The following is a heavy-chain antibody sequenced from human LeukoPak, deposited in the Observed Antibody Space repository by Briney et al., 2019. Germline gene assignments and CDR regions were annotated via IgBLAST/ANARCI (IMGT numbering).Heavy chain of an antibody. V-gene: IGHV3-53*01. D-gene: IGHD5-12*01. CDR3: ARDRGIVVTSYAFDI. Sequence: GGSVRLSCAASGFNVSNNYMNWVRQAPGKGLEWVSVIFSSGPTYYADSVKGRFTISRDNAKNSLYLQMNSLRAEDTAVYYCARDRGIVVTSYAFDIWGHGTMVTVSS. J-gene: IGHJ3*02. CDR2: IFSSGPT. CDR1: GFNVSNNY.